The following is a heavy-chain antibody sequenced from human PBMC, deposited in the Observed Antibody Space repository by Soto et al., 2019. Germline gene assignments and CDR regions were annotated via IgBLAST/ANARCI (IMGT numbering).Heavy chain of an antibody. CDR2: IYSGGST. CDR1: GFTVSSNY. J-gene: IGHJ4*02. Sequence: EVQLVESGGGLIQPGGSLRLSCAASGFTVSSNYMSWVRQAPGKGLEWVSVIYSGGSTYYADSVKGRVTISRDNSKNTLYLQMNSLRAEDTAVYYCATPRRYDILTGYSYWGQGTLVTVSS. D-gene: IGHD3-9*01. V-gene: IGHV3-53*01. CDR3: ATPRRYDILTGYSY.